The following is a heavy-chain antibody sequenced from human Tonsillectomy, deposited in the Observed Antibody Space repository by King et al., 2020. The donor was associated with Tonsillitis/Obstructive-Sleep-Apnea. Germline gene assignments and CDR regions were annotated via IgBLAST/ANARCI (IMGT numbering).Heavy chain of an antibody. CDR3: ARERSYSKYEGWAYYHGMDV. J-gene: IGHJ6*02. Sequence: VQLVESGGGVVQPGRSLRLSCAASGFTFSSYDMHWVRQAPGKGLEWVAVISYDGKNKYYADSVKGRFTISRDNSKNTLYLQMNSLRAEDTAVYYCARERSYSKYEGWAYYHGMDVWGHGTTFTVS. CDR2: ISYDGKNK. D-gene: IGHD4-11*01. V-gene: IGHV3-30*04. CDR1: GFTFSSYD.